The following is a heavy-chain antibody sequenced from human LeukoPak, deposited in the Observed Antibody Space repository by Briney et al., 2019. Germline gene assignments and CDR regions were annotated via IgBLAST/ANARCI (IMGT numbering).Heavy chain of an antibody. CDR1: GGSFSTYY. CDR2: INHSGST. Sequence: SETLSLTCAVYGGSFSTYYWNWIRQPPGKGLEWIGEINHSGSTNYNPSLKSRVTISVDTSKNQFSLKLSSVTAADTAAYYCTRGGFYCGGDCYVDYWGQGTLVTVSS. D-gene: IGHD2-21*02. J-gene: IGHJ4*02. CDR3: TRGGFYCGGDCYVDY. V-gene: IGHV4-34*01.